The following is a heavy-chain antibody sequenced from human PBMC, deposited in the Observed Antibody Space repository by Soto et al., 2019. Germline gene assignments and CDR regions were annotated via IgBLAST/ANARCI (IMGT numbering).Heavy chain of an antibody. D-gene: IGHD3-10*02. Sequence: KTSETLSLTCAVYGGSFSGYYWTWIRQPPGKGLEWIGEITHSGSTNYNPSLKSRVTISVDTSKNQFSLNLNSVTAADTAVYYCARSSVRGWSYWGQGTLGTVSS. CDR2: ITHSGST. CDR3: ARSSVRGWSY. J-gene: IGHJ4*02. CDR1: GGSFSGYY. V-gene: IGHV4-34*01.